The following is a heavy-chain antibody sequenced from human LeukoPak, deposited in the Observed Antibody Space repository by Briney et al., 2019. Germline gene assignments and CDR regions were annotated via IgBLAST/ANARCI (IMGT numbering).Heavy chain of an antibody. D-gene: IGHD6-19*01. CDR1: GFTFSSYS. Sequence: GGSLRLSWAASGFTFSSYSMFWVRQAPGKGLEWVSSISSSSTLIYYADSVKGRFTISRDNAKNSLYLQMNSLRAEDTAMYFCARGVISVALVDYWGQGTLVTVSS. CDR2: ISSSSTLI. J-gene: IGHJ4*02. V-gene: IGHV3-21*01. CDR3: ARGVISVALVDY.